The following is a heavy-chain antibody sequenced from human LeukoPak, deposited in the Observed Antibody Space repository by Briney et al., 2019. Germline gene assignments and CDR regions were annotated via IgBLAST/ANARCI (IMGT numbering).Heavy chain of an antibody. CDR1: GGTFSSYA. CDR3: ARGADSSGISDFDY. V-gene: IGHV1-2*06. J-gene: IGHJ4*02. Sequence: ASVKVSCKASGGTFSSYAISWVRQAPGRGLEWMGRINPNSGGTNYAQKLQGRVSMTRDTSISTAYMELSRLRSDDTAVYYCARGADSSGISDFDYWGQGTLVTVSS. CDR2: INPNSGGT. D-gene: IGHD6-19*01.